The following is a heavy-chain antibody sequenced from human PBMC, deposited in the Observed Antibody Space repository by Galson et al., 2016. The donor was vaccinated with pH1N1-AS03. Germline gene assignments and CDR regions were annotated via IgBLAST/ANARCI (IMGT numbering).Heavy chain of an antibody. CDR1: GYTFTNYG. J-gene: IGHJ6*02. D-gene: IGHD6-25*01. V-gene: IGHV1-18*01. Sequence: SVKVSCKASGYTFTNYGVSWVRQAPGQGLEWMGGISSFDGYKTYAQKLQDRVTMTRDTSTSTAYMELRSLRSDDTAVYFCARDAAYYYGMDVWGQGTTVIVS. CDR2: ISSFDGYK. CDR3: ARDAAYYYGMDV.